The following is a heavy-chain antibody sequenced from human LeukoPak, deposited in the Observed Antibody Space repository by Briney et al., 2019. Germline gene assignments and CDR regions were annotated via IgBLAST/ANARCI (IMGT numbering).Heavy chain of an antibody. Sequence: ASVKVSCKASGYTFTNYAITWVRQAPGQGLEWMGWISTYNGNTNYAQNLQGRVTMTIDTSTSTAYMELRSLRSDDTAVYYCARVVSSWFDPWGQGTLVTVSS. V-gene: IGHV1-18*01. CDR1: GYTFTNYA. J-gene: IGHJ5*02. CDR2: ISTYNGNT. D-gene: IGHD2/OR15-2a*01. CDR3: ARVVSSWFDP.